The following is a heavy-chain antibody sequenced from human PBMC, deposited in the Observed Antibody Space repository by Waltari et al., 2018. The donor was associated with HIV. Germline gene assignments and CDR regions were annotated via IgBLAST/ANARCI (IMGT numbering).Heavy chain of an antibody. V-gene: IGHV4-31*03. CDR3: ARDHATIFGGGGRDYGMDV. CDR2: IYYSGST. J-gene: IGHJ6*02. D-gene: IGHD3-3*01. CDR1: GGSISCGGYY. Sequence: QVQLQESGPGLVKPSQTLSLTCTVSGGSISCGGYYWSWIRQHPGKCLAWIGYIYYSGSTYYNPSLKSRVTISVDTSKNQFSLKLSSGTAADTAVYYCARDHATIFGGGGRDYGMDVWGQGTTVTVSS.